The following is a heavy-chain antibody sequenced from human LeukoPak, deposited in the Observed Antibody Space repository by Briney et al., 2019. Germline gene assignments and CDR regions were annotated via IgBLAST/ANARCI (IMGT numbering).Heavy chain of an antibody. CDR2: ISTSGDSM. J-gene: IGHJ4*02. CDR1: GFTFSSYE. D-gene: IGHD1-26*01. Sequence: PGGSLRLYCVASGFTFSSYEVNWVRQAPGKGLEWVSYISTSGDSMYYADSVKGRFTISRDNVKNSLFLQMNSLRAEDTAVYYCARGSGFVFDYWGQGTLVTVSA. CDR3: ARGSGFVFDY. V-gene: IGHV3-48*03.